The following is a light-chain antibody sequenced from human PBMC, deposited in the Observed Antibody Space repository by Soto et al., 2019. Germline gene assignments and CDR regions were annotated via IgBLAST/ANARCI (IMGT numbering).Light chain of an antibody. CDR2: DAS. V-gene: IGKV3-15*01. J-gene: IGKJ1*01. CDR1: QSVSSY. Sequence: ELVLTQFSAALSHSPLQVPTDSWRSSQSVSSYLAWYQQKPGQAPGLLIYDASTRATNIPARFSGSGSGTEFTLTTKSLQSEGVAVYYCHQCNDWPRGRFGQGTMAAIK. CDR3: HQCNDWPRGR.